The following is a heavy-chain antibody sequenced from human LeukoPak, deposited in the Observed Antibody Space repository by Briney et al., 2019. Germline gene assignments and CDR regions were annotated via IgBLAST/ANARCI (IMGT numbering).Heavy chain of an antibody. V-gene: IGHV4-39*02. J-gene: IGHJ4*02. CDR2: VYYNGNS. CDR1: GGSIGTNSFF. D-gene: IGHD6-13*01. Sequence: SETLSLTCTVSGGSIGTNSFFWGWIRQPPGKGLEWIASVYYNGNSYFNPSLKSRVTTSVDMSKNHFSLKLSSVTAADTAVYYCARGPSPTPYSSSWVRSLSGFDYWGQGTLVTVSS. CDR3: ARGPSPTPYSSSWVRSLSGFDY.